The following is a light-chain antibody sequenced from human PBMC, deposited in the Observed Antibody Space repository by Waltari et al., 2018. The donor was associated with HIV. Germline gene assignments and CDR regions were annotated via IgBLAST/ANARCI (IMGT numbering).Light chain of an antibody. CDR3: HVWDSRSVI. Sequence: SFLLTQPPSVPVAPGKTASITGGGTKIAIKRVHWYQQKTDPPPVLVMYDDSDRPAVLPGRFSGTNCRNTATLTISRVEAEDEADFYCHVWDSRSVIFGGGTKLTVL. V-gene: IGLV3-21*04. CDR1: KIAIKR. CDR2: DDS. J-gene: IGLJ2*01.